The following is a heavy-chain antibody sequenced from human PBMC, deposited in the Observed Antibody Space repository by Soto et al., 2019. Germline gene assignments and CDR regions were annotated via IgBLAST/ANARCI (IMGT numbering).Heavy chain of an antibody. D-gene: IGHD6-25*01. J-gene: IGHJ6*02. CDR3: ARGEADYYYYGMDV. V-gene: IGHV3-33*01. CDR2: IWYDGSNK. CDR1: GFTFSSYG. Sequence: ESGGGVVQPGRSLRLSCAASGFTFSSYGMHWVRQAPGKGLEWVAVIWYDGSNKYYADSVKGRFTISRDNSKNTLYLQMNSLRAEDTAVYYCARGEADYYYYGMDVWGQGTTVTVSS.